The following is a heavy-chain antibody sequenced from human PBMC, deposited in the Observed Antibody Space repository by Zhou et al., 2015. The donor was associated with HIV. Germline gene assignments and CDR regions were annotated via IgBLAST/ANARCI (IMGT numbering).Heavy chain of an antibody. V-gene: IGHV1-69*06. CDR3: ARSSTIFGVVIEYYYYGMDV. Sequence: QVQLVQSGAEVKKPGSSVTVSCKASGGTFGTYAISWVRKVPGQRFEWMGGITPMFGTSNYGQKFQGRVTITADKSTSTAYMELSSLRSEDTAVYYCARSSTIFGVVIEYYYYGMDVWGQGTTVTVSS. D-gene: IGHD3-3*01. CDR2: ITPMFGTS. J-gene: IGHJ6*02. CDR1: GGTFGTYA.